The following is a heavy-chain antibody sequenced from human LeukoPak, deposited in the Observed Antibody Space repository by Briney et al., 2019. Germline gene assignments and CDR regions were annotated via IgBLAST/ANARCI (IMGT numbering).Heavy chain of an antibody. CDR2: ISSSGSTI. J-gene: IGHJ6*03. D-gene: IGHD3-22*01. Sequence: GGSLRLSCAASGFTLSDYYMSWIRQAPGKGLEWVSYISSSGSTIYYADSVKGRFTISRDNAKNSLYLQMNSLRAEDTAVYYCARIRYYYDSSGPRPDDYYYMDVWGKGTTVTVSS. CDR1: GFTLSDYY. CDR3: ARIRYYYDSSGPRPDDYYYMDV. V-gene: IGHV3-11*01.